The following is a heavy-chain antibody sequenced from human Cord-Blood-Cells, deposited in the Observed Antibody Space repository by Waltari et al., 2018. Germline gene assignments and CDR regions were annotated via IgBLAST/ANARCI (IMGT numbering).Heavy chain of an antibody. CDR2: IIPIIGTA. V-gene: IGHV1-69*01. CDR1: EGTFSSYA. D-gene: IGHD2-2*01. Sequence: VQLVQSGAEVKKPGSSVKVSCKASEGTFSSYAISWVRRAPGQGLEWLGAIIPIIGTANYAQKVQGRVTITADESTSTAYMALSSLRSEDTVMYYCASGDVGYCSSTGWYAYWGQGTRVTVSS. J-gene: IGHJ4*02. CDR3: ASGDVGYCSSTGWYAY.